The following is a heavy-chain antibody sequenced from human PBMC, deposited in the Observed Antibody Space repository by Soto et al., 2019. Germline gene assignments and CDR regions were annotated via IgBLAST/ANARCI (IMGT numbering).Heavy chain of an antibody. CDR2: ISAYNGNT. D-gene: IGHD3-10*01. CDR3: ARDDGSDHNPQWFGPYYYYGMDV. CDR1: GYTFTGYY. J-gene: IGHJ6*02. V-gene: IGHV1-18*04. Sequence: ASVKVSCKASGYTFTGYYMHWVRQAPGQGLEWMGWISAYNGNTNYAQKLQGRVTMTTDTSTSTAYMELRSLRSDDTAVYYCARDDGSDHNPQWFGPYYYYGMDVWGQGTTVTVSS.